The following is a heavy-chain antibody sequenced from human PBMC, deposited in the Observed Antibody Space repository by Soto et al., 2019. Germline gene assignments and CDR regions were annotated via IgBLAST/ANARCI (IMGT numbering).Heavy chain of an antibody. CDR3: ARSPNIVVVPAVT. V-gene: IGHV5-10-1*01. CDR2: IDPSDSYT. Sequence: PGESLKISCKGSGYSFTSYWISWVRQMPGKGLEWMGRIDPSDSYTNYSPSFQGHVTISADKSISTAYLQWSSLKASDTAMYYCARSPNIVVVPAVTWGQGTLVTVSS. D-gene: IGHD2-2*01. CDR1: GYSFTSYW. J-gene: IGHJ5*02.